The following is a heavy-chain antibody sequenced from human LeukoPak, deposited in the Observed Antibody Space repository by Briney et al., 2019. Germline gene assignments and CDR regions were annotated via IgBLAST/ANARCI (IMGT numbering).Heavy chain of an antibody. CDR2: IKSKTDGGTT. CDR1: GFTFSNAW. D-gene: IGHD3-10*01. Sequence: GGSLRLSCAASGFTFSNAWMSWVRQAPGKGLEWVGRIKSKTDGGTTDYAAPVKGRFTISRDDSKNTLYLQMNSLKTEDTAVYYCTTEDGYYGSGSAFDYWGREPWSPSPQ. V-gene: IGHV3-15*01. J-gene: IGHJ4*02. CDR3: TTEDGYYGSGSAFDY.